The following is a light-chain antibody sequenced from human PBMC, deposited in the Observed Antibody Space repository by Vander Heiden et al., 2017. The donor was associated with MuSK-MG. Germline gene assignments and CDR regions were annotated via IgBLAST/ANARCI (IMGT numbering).Light chain of an antibody. CDR3: QKDCTSQT. Sequence: EILLTQSPGALSLSPGERATLSCRASQSVSNHVAWYQQKPGQAPRLLIYGASSRATGVPDRFTGSGSVTDFVLTISRLEPEDCAVYYCQKDCTSQTFGQGTKVDIK. J-gene: IGKJ1*01. V-gene: IGKV3-20*01. CDR1: QSVSNH. CDR2: GAS.